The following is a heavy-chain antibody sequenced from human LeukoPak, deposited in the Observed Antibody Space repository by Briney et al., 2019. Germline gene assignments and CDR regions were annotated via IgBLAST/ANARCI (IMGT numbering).Heavy chain of an antibody. Sequence: ETGGSLRLSCAASGFTFSSYAMSWVRQAPGKGLEWVSAISGSGGSTYYADSVKGRFTISRDNAKNSLYLQMNSLRAEDTAVYYCAELGITMIGGVWGKGTTVTISS. CDR1: GFTFSSYA. CDR3: AELGITMIGGV. D-gene: IGHD3-10*02. V-gene: IGHV3-23*01. J-gene: IGHJ6*04. CDR2: ISGSGGST.